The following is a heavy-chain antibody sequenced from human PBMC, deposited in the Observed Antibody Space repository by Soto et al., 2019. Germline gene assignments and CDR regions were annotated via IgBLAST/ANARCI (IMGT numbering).Heavy chain of an antibody. Sequence: QVQLQESGPGLVKPAETLSLTCTVSGGSISSYYWSWIRQPPGKGLEWIGYIYYSGSTNYNPSLKSRVTISVDTSKNQFSLKLSSVTAADTAVYYCARSGYYGMDVWGQGTTVTVSS. V-gene: IGHV4-59*01. CDR3: ARSGYYGMDV. D-gene: IGHD6-25*01. CDR2: IYYSGST. CDR1: GGSISSYY. J-gene: IGHJ6*02.